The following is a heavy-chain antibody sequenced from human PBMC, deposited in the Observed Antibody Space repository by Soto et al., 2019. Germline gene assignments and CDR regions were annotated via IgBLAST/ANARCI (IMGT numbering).Heavy chain of an antibody. D-gene: IGHD3-22*01. CDR1: GGTFSSYA. CDR2: IIPIFGTA. J-gene: IGHJ6*02. V-gene: IGHV1-69*01. Sequence: QVQLVQSGAEVKKPGSSVKVSCKGSGGTFSSYAISWVRQAPGQGLEWMGGIIPIFGTANYAQKFQGRVTITADESTSTAYMELSSLRSEGTAVYYCASCDYYDSSGYYHYYYGMDVWGQGTTVTVSS. CDR3: ASCDYYDSSGYYHYYYGMDV.